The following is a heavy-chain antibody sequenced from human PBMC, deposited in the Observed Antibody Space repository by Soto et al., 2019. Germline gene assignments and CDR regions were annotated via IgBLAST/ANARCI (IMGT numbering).Heavy chain of an antibody. Sequence: EVQLVESGGGLVKPGGSLRLSCAASGLTFSSYSMNWDRQAPGKGLEWVSSISSSSSYIYYADSVKGRFTISRDNAKNSLYLQMNSLRAEDTAVYYCARDNYGSSSYYFDYWGQGTLVTVSS. CDR1: GLTFSSYS. CDR2: ISSSSSYI. CDR3: ARDNYGSSSYYFDY. D-gene: IGHD6-13*01. J-gene: IGHJ4*02. V-gene: IGHV3-21*01.